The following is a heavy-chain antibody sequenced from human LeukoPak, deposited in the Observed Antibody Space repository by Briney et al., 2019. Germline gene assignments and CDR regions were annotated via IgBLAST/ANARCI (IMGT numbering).Heavy chain of an antibody. D-gene: IGHD2-8*01. CDR2: IWYDGNNK. V-gene: IGHV3-33*06. Sequence: GGSLRLSCAASGFTFSSDGMHWVRQAPGKGLEWVAVIWYDGNNKDYADSVKGRFTISRDNSKNTLYLQMDSLRVEDTAVYYCAKGNGNYYYYMDVWGKGTTVTVSS. CDR3: AKGNGNYYYYMDV. J-gene: IGHJ6*03. CDR1: GFTFSSDG.